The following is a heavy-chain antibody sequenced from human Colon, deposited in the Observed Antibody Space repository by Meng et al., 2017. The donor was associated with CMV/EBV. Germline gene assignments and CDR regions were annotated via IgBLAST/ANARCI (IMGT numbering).Heavy chain of an antibody. J-gene: IGHJ4*02. D-gene: IGHD3-3*01. V-gene: IGHV3-30*02. CDR1: GFTFSNYG. CDR3: AKDPHPFWSPYFLDS. Sequence: GESLKIFCITSGFTFSNYGIYRVRQAPGRGLEWLASMRYDGTAEDYLDAVRGRFTISRDNSKNTLYLQMSRLREEDTGVYYCAKDPHPFWSPYFLDSWGQGTLVTVSS. CDR2: MRYDGTAE.